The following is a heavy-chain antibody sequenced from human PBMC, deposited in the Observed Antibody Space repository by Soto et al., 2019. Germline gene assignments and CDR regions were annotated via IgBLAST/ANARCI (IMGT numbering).Heavy chain of an antibody. CDR3: ARMASFGTLNWFDP. V-gene: IGHV1-8*02. Sequence: VKVSCKASGYTFINYDISWVRQATGQGLEWMGWMNPGSGKTGYANKFQGRVTMTRDASTSTAHLGLSSLTSEDTAVYYCARMASFGTLNWFDPWGQGTLVTVYS. J-gene: IGHJ5*02. CDR2: MNPGSGKT. D-gene: IGHD3-16*01. CDR1: GYTFINYD.